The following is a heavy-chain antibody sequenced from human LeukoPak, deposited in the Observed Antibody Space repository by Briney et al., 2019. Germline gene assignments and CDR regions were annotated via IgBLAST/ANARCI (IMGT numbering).Heavy chain of an antibody. Sequence: GGSLRLSCAASGFTFSSYAMSWVRQAPGKGLGWVSAISGSGGSTYYADSVKGRFTISRDNSKNTLYLQMNSLRAEDTAVYYCAKERDYGDEPNEYFQHWGQGTLVTVSS. J-gene: IGHJ1*01. CDR2: ISGSGGST. CDR1: GFTFSSYA. CDR3: AKERDYGDEPNEYFQH. V-gene: IGHV3-23*01. D-gene: IGHD4-17*01.